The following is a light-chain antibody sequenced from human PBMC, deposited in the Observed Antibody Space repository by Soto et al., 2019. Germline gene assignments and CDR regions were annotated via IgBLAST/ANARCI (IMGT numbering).Light chain of an antibody. CDR2: KAS. J-gene: IGKJ2*01. V-gene: IGKV1-5*03. CDR3: QQSESSSYA. CDR1: QSISSW. Sequence: DIQMTQSPSTLSASVGDRVTISCRASQSISSWLAGYQQKPGKAPNLLIYKASFLESGVPSRFSGSSSGTEFTLTSSSLQPEDFATYYCQQSESSSYAFGQGNKVEI.